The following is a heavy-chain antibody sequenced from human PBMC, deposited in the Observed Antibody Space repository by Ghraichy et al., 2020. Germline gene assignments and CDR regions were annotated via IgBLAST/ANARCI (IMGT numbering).Heavy chain of an antibody. Sequence: SETLSLTCTVSGGSISSSSYYWGWIRQPPGKGLEWIGSIYYSGSTYYNPSLKSRVTISVDTSKNQFSLKLSSVTAADTAVYYCARVRGPHIAAAGGRLDPWGQGTLVTVSS. D-gene: IGHD6-13*01. CDR2: IYYSGST. J-gene: IGHJ5*02. CDR3: ARVRGPHIAAAGGRLDP. V-gene: IGHV4-39*01. CDR1: GGSISSSSYY.